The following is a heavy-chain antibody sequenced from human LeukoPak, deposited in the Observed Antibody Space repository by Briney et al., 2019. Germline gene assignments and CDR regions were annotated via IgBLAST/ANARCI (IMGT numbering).Heavy chain of an antibody. D-gene: IGHD6-19*01. CDR3: ARTQGGGWHLPYGWFDP. Sequence: SETLSLTCTVSGGSISSSGYYWGWIRQPPGKGLEWIGSIYYSGSTYYNPSLKSRVTISVDTSKNQFPLKLSSVTAADTAVYYCARTQGGGWHLPYGWFDPWGQGTLVTVSS. J-gene: IGHJ5*02. V-gene: IGHV4-39*06. CDR1: GGSISSSGYY. CDR2: IYYSGST.